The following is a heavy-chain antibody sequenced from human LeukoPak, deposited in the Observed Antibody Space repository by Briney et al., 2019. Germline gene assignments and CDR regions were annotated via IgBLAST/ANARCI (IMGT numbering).Heavy chain of an antibody. D-gene: IGHD3-9*01. CDR2: ISSGGDIM. J-gene: IGHJ6*03. V-gene: IGHV3-11*04. Sequence: PGGSLTLSCAASGLRFSDYYVSWIRQAPGKGLQWVSYISSGGDIMHYADSVKGRFTISRDNAKNSLYLQMNSLRAEDTAVYYCAREHGDILTGYFHRADYYYYMDVWGKGTTVTVSS. CDR3: AREHGDILTGYFHRADYYYYMDV. CDR1: GLRFSDYY.